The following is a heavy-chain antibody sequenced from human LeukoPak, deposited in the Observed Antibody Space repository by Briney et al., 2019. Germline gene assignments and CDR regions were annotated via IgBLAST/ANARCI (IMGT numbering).Heavy chain of an antibody. CDR2: IYYSGST. D-gene: IGHD2-2*01. V-gene: IGHV4-31*03. CDR3: ARSHLIVVVPAASYGMDV. Sequence: PSQTLSLTCTVSGGSINSDGYYWSWIRQHPGKGLEWIGYIYYSGSTYYNPSLKSRVTISVDTSKNQFSLKLSSVTAADTAVYYCARSHLIVVVPAASYGMDVWGQGTTVTVSS. CDR1: GGSINSDGYY. J-gene: IGHJ6*02.